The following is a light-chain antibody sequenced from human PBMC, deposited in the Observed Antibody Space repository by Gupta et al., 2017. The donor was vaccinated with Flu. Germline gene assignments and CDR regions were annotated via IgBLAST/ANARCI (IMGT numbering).Light chain of an antibody. V-gene: IGKV2-28*01. CDR3: MKDIRTPPCT. Sequence: TPREPSVGARGSSTCRVSQSVSNYLDWYQQKPGKSPKLLIYLGSTRPSGVPDRFSGSGSGTDFTLNISRVEAEDVGVYYCMKDIRTPPCTFGQGTKVEIK. CDR1: TCRVSQSVSNY. J-gene: IGKJ1*01. CDR2: LGS.